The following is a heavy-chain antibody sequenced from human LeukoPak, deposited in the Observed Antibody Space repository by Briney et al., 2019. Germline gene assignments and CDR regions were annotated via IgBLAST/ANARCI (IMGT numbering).Heavy chain of an antibody. J-gene: IGHJ4*02. Sequence: VASVKVSFKASGYTFTGYYMHWVRQAPGQGLAWMGWLNPNSGGTNYAQKFQGRVTMTRDTSISTAYMELSRLRSDDTAVYYCASSLSGYSSSWYYYWGQGTLVTVSS. V-gene: IGHV1-2*02. D-gene: IGHD6-13*01. CDR3: ASSLSGYSSSWYYY. CDR2: LNPNSGGT. CDR1: GYTFTGYY.